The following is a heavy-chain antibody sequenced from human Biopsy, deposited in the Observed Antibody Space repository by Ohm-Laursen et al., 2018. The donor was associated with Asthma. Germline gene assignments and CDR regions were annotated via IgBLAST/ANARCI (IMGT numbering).Heavy chain of an antibody. CDR2: IYYSGST. V-gene: IGHV4-31*02. Sequence: QTLSLTCTVSYGSITSGGYYWTWIRQHPGKGLEWIGFIYYSGSTCYNPSLKSRVSISIDTSKNQFSLKLSSVTAADTAVYYCARAQDYYDSRGYYRSFDYWGQGTLVTVSS. CDR3: ARAQDYYDSRGYYRSFDY. D-gene: IGHD3-22*01. J-gene: IGHJ4*02. CDR1: YGSITSGGYY.